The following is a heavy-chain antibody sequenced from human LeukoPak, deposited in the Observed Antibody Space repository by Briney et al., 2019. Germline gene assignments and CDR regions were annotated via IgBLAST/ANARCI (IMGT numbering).Heavy chain of an antibody. J-gene: IGHJ4*02. CDR3: ATGTRLLDY. V-gene: IGHV4-59*01. Sequence: PSETLSLTCTVSGGSISSYYWSWIRQPPGKGLEWIGHFYYSGSTNYSPSLKSRVTISVDTSKNQFSLKLTSVTAADTAVYFCATGTRLLDYWGQGTLVTVSS. CDR1: GGSISSYY. D-gene: IGHD1-14*01. CDR2: FYYSGST.